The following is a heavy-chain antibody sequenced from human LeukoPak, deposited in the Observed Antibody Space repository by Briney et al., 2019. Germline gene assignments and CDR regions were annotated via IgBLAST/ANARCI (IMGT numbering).Heavy chain of an antibody. Sequence: ASVKVSCKASGYTFTSYDINWVRQTTGQGLEWMGWMNPNSGNTGYAQKFQGRVTITRNTSISTAYMELSSLRSEDTAVYYCARGDYDILTAISFQHWGQGTLVTVSS. V-gene: IGHV1-8*03. CDR2: MNPNSGNT. CDR3: ARGDYDILTAISFQH. CDR1: GYTFTSYD. J-gene: IGHJ1*01. D-gene: IGHD3-9*01.